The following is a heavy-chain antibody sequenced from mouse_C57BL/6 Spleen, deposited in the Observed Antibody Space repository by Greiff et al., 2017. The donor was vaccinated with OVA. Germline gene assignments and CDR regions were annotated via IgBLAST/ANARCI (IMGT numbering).Heavy chain of an antibody. Sequence: EVQRVESGGGLVKPGGSLKLSCAASGFTFSSYAMSWVRQTPEKRLEWVATISDGGSYTYYPDNVKGRFIISRDNAKNNLYLQMNHLKSEDTAMYYCARRTTWDGYFDDWGPGTTLTVSS. D-gene: IGHD4-1*01. CDR3: ARRTTWDGYFDD. CDR1: GFTFSSYA. J-gene: IGHJ2*01. CDR2: ISDGGSYT. V-gene: IGHV5-4*01.